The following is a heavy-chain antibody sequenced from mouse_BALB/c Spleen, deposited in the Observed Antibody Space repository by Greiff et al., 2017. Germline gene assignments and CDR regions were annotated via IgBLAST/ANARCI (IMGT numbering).Heavy chain of an antibody. CDR2: ISSGSSTI. CDR3: ARSGYGNYGYYFDY. V-gene: IGHV5-17*02. D-gene: IGHD2-10*02. Sequence: EVQVVESGGGLVQPGGSRKLSCAASGFTFSSFGMHWVRQAPEKGLEWVAYISSGSSTIYYADTVKGRFTISRDNPKNTLFLQMTSLRSEDTAMYYCARSGYGNYGYYFDYWGQGTTLTVSS. J-gene: IGHJ2*01. CDR1: GFTFSSFG.